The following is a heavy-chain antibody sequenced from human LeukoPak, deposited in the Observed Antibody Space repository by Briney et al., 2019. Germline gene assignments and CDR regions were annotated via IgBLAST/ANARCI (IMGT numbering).Heavy chain of an antibody. CDR3: ARDFLGSSGTLGYFDY. Sequence: GASVTVSCKASGGTFSSYAISWVRQAPGQGLEWMGRIIPILGIANYAQKFQGRVTITADKSTSTAYMELSSLRSEDTAVYYCARDFLGSSGTLGYFDYWGQGTLVTVSS. J-gene: IGHJ4*02. V-gene: IGHV1-69*04. D-gene: IGHD6-13*01. CDR1: GGTFSSYA. CDR2: IIPILGIA.